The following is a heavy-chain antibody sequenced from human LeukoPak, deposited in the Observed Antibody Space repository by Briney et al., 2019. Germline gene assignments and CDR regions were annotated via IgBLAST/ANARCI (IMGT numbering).Heavy chain of an antibody. CDR2: IYPGDSDT. J-gene: IGHJ6*02. D-gene: IGHD3-10*01. Sequence: GESLKISCKGSGYNFTTYWIGWVRQMPGRGLEWMGIIYPGDSDTRYSPSFQGQVTISADKSISTAYLQWSSLKASDTAMYYCARYYGSGSKYYYYGMDVWGQGTTVTVSS. CDR1: GYNFTTYW. CDR3: ARYYGSGSKYYYYGMDV. V-gene: IGHV5-51*01.